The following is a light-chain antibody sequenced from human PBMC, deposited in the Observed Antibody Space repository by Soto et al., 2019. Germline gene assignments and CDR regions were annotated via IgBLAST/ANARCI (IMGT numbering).Light chain of an antibody. J-gene: IGLJ2*01. CDR3: QTWDTGIVL. Sequence: QSVLTQSPSASASLGASVKLTCTLSSGHSDYAIAWHQQQPEKGPRYLMKLNTDGSHTRGDGIPDRFSGSRSGAERYLTISSLQSEDEADYYCQTWDTGIVLFGGGTKLTVL. CDR2: LNTDGSH. V-gene: IGLV4-69*01. CDR1: SGHSDYA.